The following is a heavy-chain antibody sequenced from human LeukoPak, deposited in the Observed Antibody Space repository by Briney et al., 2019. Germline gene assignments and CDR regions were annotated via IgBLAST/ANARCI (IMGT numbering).Heavy chain of an antibody. Sequence: SETLSLTCAVYGGSFSGYYWSWIRQPPGKGLEWIGEINHSGSTNYNPSLKSRVTISVDTSKNQFSLKLSSVTAADTAVYYCARASPLGLNWFDPWGQGALVTVSS. CDR1: GGSFSGYY. V-gene: IGHV4-34*01. D-gene: IGHD3/OR15-3a*01. CDR2: INHSGST. J-gene: IGHJ5*02. CDR3: ARASPLGLNWFDP.